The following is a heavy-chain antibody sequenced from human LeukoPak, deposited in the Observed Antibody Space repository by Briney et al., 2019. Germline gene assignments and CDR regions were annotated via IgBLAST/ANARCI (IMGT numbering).Heavy chain of an antibody. CDR1: GFTFSRYA. CDR3: AKARGASGAWYFDY. J-gene: IGHJ4*02. CDR2: ISASGGST. V-gene: IGHV3-23*01. D-gene: IGHD3-16*01. Sequence: PGGSLRLSCAASGFTFSRYAMNWVRQAPGKGLEWVSSISASGGSTYYADSVKGRFAISRDNSQNTLYLQMNSLGVEDTAVYYCAKARGASGAWYFDYWGQGTLVTVSS.